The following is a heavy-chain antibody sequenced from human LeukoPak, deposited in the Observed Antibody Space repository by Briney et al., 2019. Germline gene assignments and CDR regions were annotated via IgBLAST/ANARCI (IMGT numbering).Heavy chain of an antibody. J-gene: IGHJ4*02. Sequence: GGSLRLSCAASGFTFSDYYMSWIRQAPGKGLEWVSYISSSSSYTNYVDSVKGRFTISRDNAKNSLYLQMNSLRAEDTAVYHCARDFRRSSSWTFDYWGQGTLVTVSS. CDR1: GFTFSDYY. D-gene: IGHD6-13*01. CDR2: ISSSSSYT. V-gene: IGHV3-11*06. CDR3: ARDFRRSSSWTFDY.